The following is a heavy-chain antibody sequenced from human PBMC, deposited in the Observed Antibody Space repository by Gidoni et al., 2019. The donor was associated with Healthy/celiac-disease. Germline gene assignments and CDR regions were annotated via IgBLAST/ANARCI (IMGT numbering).Heavy chain of an antibody. CDR3: ARVGDANRGWLQLGYFDY. CDR2: SDASGST. CDR1: GGPIRSDY. V-gene: IGHV4-4*07. Sequence: QAPLQESGPGGVKPTDTLSLTRTVSGGPIRSDYGMWIRQPAGKGLEWIGRSDASGSTNYNPSLKSRVTMSVDTYKHQFSLKLSSVTAADTAVYYCARVGDANRGWLQLGYFDYWGQGTLVTVSS. D-gene: IGHD5-12*01. J-gene: IGHJ4*02.